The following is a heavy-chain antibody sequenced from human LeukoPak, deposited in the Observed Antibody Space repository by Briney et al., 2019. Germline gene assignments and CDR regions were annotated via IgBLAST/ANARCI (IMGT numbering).Heavy chain of an antibody. CDR1: GGSISSSSYY. J-gene: IGHJ6*03. Sequence: SETLSLTCTASGGSISSSSYYWGWIRQPPGKGLEWIGSIYYSGSTYYNPSLKSRVTISVDTSKNQFSLKLSSVTAADVAVYYCARLFSDSVVVVVTNYYMDVWGKGTTVTVSS. V-gene: IGHV4-39*01. CDR2: IYYSGST. CDR3: ARLFSDSVVVVVTNYYMDV. D-gene: IGHD3-22*01.